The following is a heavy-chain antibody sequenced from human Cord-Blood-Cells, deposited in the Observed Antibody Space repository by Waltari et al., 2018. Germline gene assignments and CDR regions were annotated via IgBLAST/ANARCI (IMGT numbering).Heavy chain of an antibody. CDR1: GYTFTGYY. V-gene: IGHV1-2*02. Sequence: QVQLVQSGAEVKKPGASVKVSCTASGYTFTGYYMHWVRQAPGQGLEWMGWINPNRGGTNYAQKFQGRCTMTRDTSISTAYMERSRLRSDDTAVYDCARIQLGDDFGSWGYGTLGT. J-gene: IGHJ3*02. CDR3: ARIQLGDDFGS. CDR2: INPNRGGT. D-gene: IGHD2-21*02.